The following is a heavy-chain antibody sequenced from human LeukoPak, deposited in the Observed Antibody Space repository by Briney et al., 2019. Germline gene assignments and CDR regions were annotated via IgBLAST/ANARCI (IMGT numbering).Heavy chain of an antibody. CDR3: AKGMFGSGWYGDDY. D-gene: IGHD6-19*01. CDR1: GFTFSSYA. V-gene: IGHV3-23*01. J-gene: IGHJ4*02. CDR2: ISGSGGST. Sequence: GGSLRLSCAASGFTFSSYAMSWVRQAPGKGLEWVSAISGSGGSTYYADSVKGRFTISRDNSKNTLYLQMISLRAEDTAVYYCAKGMFGSGWYGDDYWGQGTLVTVSS.